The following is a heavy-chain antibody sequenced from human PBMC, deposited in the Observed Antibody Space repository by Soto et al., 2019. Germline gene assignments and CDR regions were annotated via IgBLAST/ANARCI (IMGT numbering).Heavy chain of an antibody. Sequence: QVQLQESGPGLVKPSQTLSLTCTVSGGSISSGGYYWSWIRQHPGKGLEWIGYIYYSGSTYYNPSLKSRVTISVDTSKNQFSLKLSSVTAADTAVYYCARDRHNVVVTEARYFDLWGRGTLVTVSS. CDR1: GGSISSGGYY. J-gene: IGHJ2*01. D-gene: IGHD2-21*02. CDR2: IYYSGST. V-gene: IGHV4-31*03. CDR3: ARDRHNVVVTEARYFDL.